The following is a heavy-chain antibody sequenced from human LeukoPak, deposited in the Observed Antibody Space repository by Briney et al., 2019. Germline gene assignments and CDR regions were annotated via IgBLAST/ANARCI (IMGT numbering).Heavy chain of an antibody. J-gene: IGHJ4*02. CDR3: ARDPSAAAGPYYFDY. V-gene: IGHV1-69*04. CDR2: IIPILGIA. Sequence: SVKVSCKASGGTFSSYAISWVRQAPGQGLEWMGRIIPILGIANYAQKFQGRVTITADKSTSTAYMELSSLRSEDTAVYYCARDPSAAAGPYYFDYWGQGTLVTVSS. CDR1: GGTFSSYA. D-gene: IGHD6-13*01.